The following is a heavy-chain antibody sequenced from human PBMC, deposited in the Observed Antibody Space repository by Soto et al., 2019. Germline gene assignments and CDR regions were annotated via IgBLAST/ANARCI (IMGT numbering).Heavy chain of an antibody. CDR2: INKDGSEK. D-gene: IGHD4-17*01. V-gene: IGHV3-7*01. Sequence: PGGSLRLSCAASGFTFSTYWMGWVRQAPGEGLEWVANINKDGSEKYYVDSVKGRFTISRDNTKESLFLYMNSLRADDTAVYYCARHGDYCFDHWGRGTLVTVS. CDR3: ARHGDYCFDH. J-gene: IGHJ4*02. CDR1: GFTFSTYW.